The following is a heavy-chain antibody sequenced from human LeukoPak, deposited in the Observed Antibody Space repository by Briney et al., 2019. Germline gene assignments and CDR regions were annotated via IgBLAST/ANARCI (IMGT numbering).Heavy chain of an antibody. V-gene: IGHV3-23*01. J-gene: IGHJ4*02. D-gene: IGHD1-26*01. CDR3: AKRRIVGASIDY. CDR1: GLTFSSYA. Sequence: GGSLRLSCAASGLTFSSYAMSWVRQAPGKGLEWVSAISGSGGSTYYADSVKGRFTISRDNSKNTLYLQMNSLRAEDTAIYYCAKRRIVGASIDYWGQGTLVTVSS. CDR2: ISGSGGST.